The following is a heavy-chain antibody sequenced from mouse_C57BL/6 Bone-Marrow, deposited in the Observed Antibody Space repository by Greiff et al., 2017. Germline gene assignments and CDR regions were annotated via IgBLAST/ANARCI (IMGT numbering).Heavy chain of an antibody. CDR1: GFTFSDYY. J-gene: IGHJ1*03. D-gene: IGHD2-4*01. Sequence: EVMLVESGGGLVQPGGSLKLSCAASGFTFSDYYMYWVRQTPEKRLEWVAYISNGGGSTYYPDTVKGRFTISRDNAKNTLYLQMSRLKSEDTAMYYCARHGEVITTKGYWYFDVWGTGTTVTVSS. CDR3: ARHGEVITTKGYWYFDV. V-gene: IGHV5-12*01. CDR2: ISNGGGST.